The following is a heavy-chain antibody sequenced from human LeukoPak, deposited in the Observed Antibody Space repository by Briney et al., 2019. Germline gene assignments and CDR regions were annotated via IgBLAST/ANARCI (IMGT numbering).Heavy chain of an antibody. CDR1: GFTFSNNA. J-gene: IGHJ4*02. CDR3: ARGLHHFDL. V-gene: IGHV3-23*01. CDR2: ISGSGGST. Sequence: GGSLRLSCAASGFTFSNNAMSWVRQAPGKGLEWVSGISGSGGSTYYADSVKGRFTISRHNSKNTLYLQMNSLRGEDTAVYYCARGLHHFDLWGQGTLVTVSS.